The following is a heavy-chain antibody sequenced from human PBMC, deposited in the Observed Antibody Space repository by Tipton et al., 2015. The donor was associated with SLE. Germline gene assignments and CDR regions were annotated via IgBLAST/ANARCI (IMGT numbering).Heavy chain of an antibody. CDR1: GFTFSSYW. CDR2: IKQDGSGK. J-gene: IGHJ4*02. V-gene: IGHV3-7*01. CDR3: AREGFLELPDFDY. Sequence: GSLRLSCAASGFTFSSYWMSWVRQAPGKGLEWVANIKQDGSGKHNVDSVKGRFTISRDNTKNSLYLQMHSLRAEDTAVYYCAREGFLELPDFDYWGQGTLVTVSS. D-gene: IGHD1-7*01.